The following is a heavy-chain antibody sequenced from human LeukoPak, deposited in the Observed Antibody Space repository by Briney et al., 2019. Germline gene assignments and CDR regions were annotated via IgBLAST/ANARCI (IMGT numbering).Heavy chain of an antibody. D-gene: IGHD6-6*01. V-gene: IGHV3-23*01. J-gene: IGHJ3*02. CDR1: GFTFSTYA. CDR2: ISGSGGST. Sequence: PGGSLRLSCAASGFTFSTYAMSWVRQAPGKGLEWVSGISGSGGSTYYADSVKGRFTISRDNSKNTLYLQMNSLRAEDTAVYYCAKDPFIAAVQDAFDIWGQGTMVTVSS. CDR3: AKDPFIAAVQDAFDI.